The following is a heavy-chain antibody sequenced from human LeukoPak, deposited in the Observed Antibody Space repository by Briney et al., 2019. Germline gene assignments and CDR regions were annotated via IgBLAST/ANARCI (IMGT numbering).Heavy chain of an antibody. CDR2: INPNSGGT. V-gene: IGHV1-2*02. J-gene: IGHJ3*02. CDR3: SRATALYDSSGFDI. CDR1: GYTFTGYY. D-gene: IGHD3-22*01. Sequence: ASVKVSCKASGYTFTGYYMHWVRQAPGQGLEWMGWINPNSGGTNYAQKFQGRVTMTRDTSISTAYMELSRLTSDDTAMYYCSRATALYDSSGFDIWGQGTMVTVSS.